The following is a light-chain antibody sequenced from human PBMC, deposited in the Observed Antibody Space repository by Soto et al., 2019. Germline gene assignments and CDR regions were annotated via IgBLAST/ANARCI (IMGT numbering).Light chain of an antibody. CDR2: DAS. J-gene: IGKJ2*01. V-gene: IGKV3-11*01. CDR3: QQYGNFPYT. CDR1: QSVSSY. Sequence: EIVLTQSPATLSLSPGERATLSCRASQSVSSYLAWYQQKPGQAPRLLIYDASNRATGIPARFSGSGSGTDFTLTISSLEPEDFAVYYCQQYGNFPYTFGPGTKVQIK.